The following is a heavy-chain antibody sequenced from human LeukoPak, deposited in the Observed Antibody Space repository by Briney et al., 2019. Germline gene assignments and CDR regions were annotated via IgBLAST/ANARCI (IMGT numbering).Heavy chain of an antibody. CDR2: ITWDGGSI. V-gene: IGHV3-43D*03. J-gene: IGHJ4*02. Sequence: GGSLRLSCAASGFTFDDYAMHWVRQVPGKGLEWVSLITWDGGSIYYADSVKGRFTISRDNSRNSLYLQMNSLRAEDTALYYCAKDGRNYFDYWGQGTLVTVSS. CDR3: AKDGRNYFDY. CDR1: GFTFDDYA. D-gene: IGHD1-1*01.